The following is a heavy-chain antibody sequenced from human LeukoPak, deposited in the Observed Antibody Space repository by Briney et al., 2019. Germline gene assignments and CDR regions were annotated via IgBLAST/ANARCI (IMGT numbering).Heavy chain of an antibody. J-gene: IGHJ6*03. CDR2: IRSSSSYI. CDR3: ARSRGAANRYYMDV. Sequence: GGSLRLSCAASGFTFSSYSMNWVRQAPGKGLEWVSSIRSSSSYIYYADSVKGRYTISRDNAKNSLYLQMNSLRAEDTAVYYCARSRGAANRYYMDVWGKGTTVTVSS. D-gene: IGHD1-26*01. V-gene: IGHV3-21*01. CDR1: GFTFSSYS.